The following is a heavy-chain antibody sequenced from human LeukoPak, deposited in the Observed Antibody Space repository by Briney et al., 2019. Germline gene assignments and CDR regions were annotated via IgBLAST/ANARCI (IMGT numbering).Heavy chain of an antibody. CDR2: ISGSGGST. CDR3: AKGLEWLFDYYYGMDV. D-gene: IGHD3-3*01. Sequence: GGSLRPSCAASGFTFSSYAMSWVRQAPGKGLEWVSAISGSGGSTYYADSVKGRFTISRDNSKNTLYLQMNSLRAEDTAVYYCAKGLEWLFDYYYGMDVWGQGTVVTVSS. J-gene: IGHJ6*02. CDR1: GFTFSSYA. V-gene: IGHV3-23*01.